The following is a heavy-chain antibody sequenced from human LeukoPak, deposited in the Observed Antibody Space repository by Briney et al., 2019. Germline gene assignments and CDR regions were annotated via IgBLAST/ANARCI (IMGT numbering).Heavy chain of an antibody. CDR2: IDPSGGST. V-gene: IGHV1-46*01. CDR3: ARDSSGSYDH. J-gene: IGHJ1*01. CDR1: GYSFTSYY. Sequence: ASVKVSCKASGYSFTSYYMQWLRQAPGQGLEWMGIIDPSGGSTGYAPKFQGRGIMTRDTSTSTVYMDLSSLRSEDTAVYYCARDSSGSYDHWGQGTLVTVYS. D-gene: IGHD1-26*01.